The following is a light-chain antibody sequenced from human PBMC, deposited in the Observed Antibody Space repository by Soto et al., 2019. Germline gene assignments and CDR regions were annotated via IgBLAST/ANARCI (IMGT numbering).Light chain of an antibody. V-gene: IGLV4-60*02. CDR1: SGHSSYI. CDR2: LEGSGSY. CDR3: ETWDSNTRV. Sequence: QLVLTQSSSASASLGSSVKLTCTLNSGHSSYIIAWHQQQPGKAPRYLTKLEGSGSYNKGSGVPDRFSGSSSGADRYLTISNLQFEDEANYYCETWDSNTRVFGGGTKLTVL. J-gene: IGLJ3*02.